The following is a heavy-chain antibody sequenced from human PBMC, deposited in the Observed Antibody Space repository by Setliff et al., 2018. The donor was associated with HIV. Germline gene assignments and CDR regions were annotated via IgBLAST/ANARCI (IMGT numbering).Heavy chain of an antibody. Sequence: PSETLSLTCTVSGVSITSYYWNWIRQPPGKGLEWIGYGHYSGNTKQNPSLRSRVTISVDTSKNQLSLPLYSVSAADTAVYYCARWEAAQKAFDIWGHGTMVTVSS. J-gene: IGHJ3*02. CDR2: GHYSGNT. V-gene: IGHV4-59*08. CDR3: ARWEAAQKAFDI. CDR1: GVSITSYY. D-gene: IGHD1-26*01.